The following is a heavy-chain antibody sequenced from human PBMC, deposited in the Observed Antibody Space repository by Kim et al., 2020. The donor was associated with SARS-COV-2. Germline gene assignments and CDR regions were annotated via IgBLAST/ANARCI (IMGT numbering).Heavy chain of an antibody. D-gene: IGHD1-26*01. Sequence: NYAQKFQGWVTMTRDTSISTAYMELSRLRSDDTAVYYCARVVGANSYFDYWGQGTLVTVSS. V-gene: IGHV1-2*04. CDR3: ARVVGANSYFDY. J-gene: IGHJ4*02.